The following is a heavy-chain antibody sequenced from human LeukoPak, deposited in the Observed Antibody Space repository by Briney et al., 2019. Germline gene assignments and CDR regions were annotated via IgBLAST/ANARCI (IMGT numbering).Heavy chain of an antibody. Sequence: GASVKVSCKASGYTFTGYYMHWVRQAPGQGLEWMGGIIPIFGTANYAQKFQGRVTITADKSTSTAYMELSSLRSEDTAVYYCATRTMVYSSVWWFDPWGQGTLVTVSS. V-gene: IGHV1-69*06. CDR3: ATRTMVYSSVWWFDP. CDR2: IIPIFGTA. CDR1: GYTFTGYY. J-gene: IGHJ5*02. D-gene: IGHD3-10*01.